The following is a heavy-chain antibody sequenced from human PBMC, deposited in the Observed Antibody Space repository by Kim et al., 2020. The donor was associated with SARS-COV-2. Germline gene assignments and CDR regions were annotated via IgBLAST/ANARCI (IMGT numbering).Heavy chain of an antibody. CDR2: IKQDGSEK. D-gene: IGHD6-13*01. CDR1: GFTFSSYW. V-gene: IGHV3-7*03. Sequence: GGSLRLSCAASGFTFSSYWMSWVRQAPGKGLEWVANIKQDGSEKYYVDSVKGRFTISRDNAKNSLYLQMNSLRAEDTAVYYCARDAGGVSPKSSSWYYWGQGTLVTVSS. J-gene: IGHJ4*02. CDR3: ARDAGGVSPKSSSWYY.